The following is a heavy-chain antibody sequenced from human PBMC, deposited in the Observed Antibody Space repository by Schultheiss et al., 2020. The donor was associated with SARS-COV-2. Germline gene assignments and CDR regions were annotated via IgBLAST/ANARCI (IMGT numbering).Heavy chain of an antibody. J-gene: IGHJ4*02. V-gene: IGHV3-49*04. CDR1: GFTVSSDY. D-gene: IGHD3-10*01. CDR3: TRDLGVLWFGESLDY. CDR2: IRSKAYGGTT. Sequence: GESLKISCAASGFTVSSDYMNWVRQAPGKGLEWVGFIRSKAYGGTTEYAASVKGRFTISRDDSKSIAYLQMNSLKTEDTAVYYCTRDLGVLWFGESLDYWGQGTLVTVSS.